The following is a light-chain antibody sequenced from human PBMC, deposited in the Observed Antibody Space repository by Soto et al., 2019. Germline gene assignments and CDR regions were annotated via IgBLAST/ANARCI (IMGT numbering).Light chain of an antibody. V-gene: IGKV3-11*01. CDR3: HQRSTWLWT. CDR2: DAS. Sequence: EIVLTQSPGTLSVSPGERATLSCRASQSISDTLAWYQQKPGQAPRLLIYDASHRATGIPARFIGSGSGTDFTLTITTLEPEDFAVYYCHQRSTWLWTFGQGTKVDI. J-gene: IGKJ1*01. CDR1: QSISDT.